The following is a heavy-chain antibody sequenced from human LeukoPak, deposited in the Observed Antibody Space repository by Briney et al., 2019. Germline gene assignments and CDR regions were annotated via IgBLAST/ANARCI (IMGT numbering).Heavy chain of an antibody. CDR1: GGTFSSYA. CDR3: ARVQGGDGYNPELYYYGMDV. V-gene: IGHV1-69*04. J-gene: IGHJ6*02. D-gene: IGHD5-24*01. CDR2: IIPIFGIA. Sequence: SVKVSCKASGGTFSSYAISWVRQAPGQGLEWMGRIIPIFGIANYAQKFQGRVTITADKSTSTAYMELSSLRSEDTAVYYCARVQGGDGYNPELYYYGMDVWSQGTTVTVSS.